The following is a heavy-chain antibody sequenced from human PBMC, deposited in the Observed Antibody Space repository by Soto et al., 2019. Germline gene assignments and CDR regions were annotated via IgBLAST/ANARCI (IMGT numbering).Heavy chain of an antibody. Sequence: GGSLRLSCAASGFTFSSYAMHWVRQAPGKGLEWVAVIAYDGRNKYYADSVKGRFTISRDNSKNTLYLQMNSLRIEDTDVYYCARELERVFDYWGQGTLVNVSS. V-gene: IGHV3-30*04. J-gene: IGHJ4*02. D-gene: IGHD1-1*01. CDR2: IAYDGRNK. CDR1: GFTFSSYA. CDR3: ARELERVFDY.